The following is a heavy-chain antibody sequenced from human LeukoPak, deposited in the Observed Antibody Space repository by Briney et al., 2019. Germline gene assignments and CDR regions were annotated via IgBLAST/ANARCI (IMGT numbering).Heavy chain of an antibody. CDR3: ARDKVGGYYDSSGYYGGCFDY. D-gene: IGHD3-22*01. Sequence: ASVKVSCKASGYTFTGYYMHWVRQAPGQGLEWMGWINPNSGGTNYAQKFQGRVTMTRDTSISTAYMELSRLRSDDTAVYYCARDKVGGYYDSSGYYGGCFDYWGQGTLVTVSS. V-gene: IGHV1-2*02. CDR1: GYTFTGYY. J-gene: IGHJ4*02. CDR2: INPNSGGT.